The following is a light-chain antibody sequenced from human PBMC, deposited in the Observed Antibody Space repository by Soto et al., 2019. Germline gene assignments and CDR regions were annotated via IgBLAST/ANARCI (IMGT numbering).Light chain of an antibody. CDR1: QSVFSN. J-gene: IGKJ4*01. CDR2: GVS. Sequence: EIVMTQSPATLSVSPGERVTLSCRASQSVFSNFAWYQQKPGQAPRLLIYGVSTRATGVPVRCSGSGSGTEFTLTISSLQSEDCAVYYCQQYNTWPLTFGGGTKVEIK. V-gene: IGKV3-15*01. CDR3: QQYNTWPLT.